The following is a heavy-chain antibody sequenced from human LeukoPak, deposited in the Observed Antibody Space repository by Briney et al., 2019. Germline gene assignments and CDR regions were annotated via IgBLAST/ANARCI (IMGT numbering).Heavy chain of an antibody. CDR1: GFTFSSYA. Sequence: PGGSLRLSCAASGFTFSSYAMSWVRQAPGKGPEWVSLISGSAGSTYYVDSVKGRFSISRDNSKNTMYLQMNSLRAEDTAVYYCAKGSGRGYSYGLEYWGQGTLVTVSS. D-gene: IGHD5-18*01. CDR2: ISGSAGST. V-gene: IGHV3-23*01. J-gene: IGHJ4*02. CDR3: AKGSGRGYSYGLEY.